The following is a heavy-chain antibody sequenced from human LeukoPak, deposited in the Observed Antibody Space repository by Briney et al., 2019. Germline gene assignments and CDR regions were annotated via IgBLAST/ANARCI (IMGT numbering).Heavy chain of an antibody. CDR2: IYYGGST. Sequence: PSETLSLTCTVSGGSLSNYYWSWIRQYPGQGLEWVRYIYYGGSTTYNSSLKSRVTISVDTSKNQFSLRLTSVTAADTAVYYCARAGGNRFDPWGQGILVTVSS. D-gene: IGHD3-10*01. CDR1: GGSLSNYY. V-gene: IGHV4-59*01. CDR3: ARAGGNRFDP. J-gene: IGHJ5*02.